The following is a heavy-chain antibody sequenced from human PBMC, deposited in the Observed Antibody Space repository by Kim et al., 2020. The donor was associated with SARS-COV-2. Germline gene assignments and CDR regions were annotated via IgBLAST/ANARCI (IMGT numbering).Heavy chain of an antibody. V-gene: IGHV3-21*01. Sequence: GGSLRLSCAASGFSFSNYNMNWVRQAPGKGLEWVSSISGSSSIIYYADSVKGRFTISRDNAKNSLYLQMNSLGAEDTAVYYCARGEVDVWGQGSTVTVSS. J-gene: IGHJ6*02. D-gene: IGHD1-26*01. CDR2: ISGSSSII. CDR3: ARGEVDV. CDR1: GFSFSNYN.